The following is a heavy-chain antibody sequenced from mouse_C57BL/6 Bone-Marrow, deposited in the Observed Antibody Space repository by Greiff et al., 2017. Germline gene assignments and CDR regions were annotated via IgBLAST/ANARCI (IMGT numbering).Heavy chain of an antibody. J-gene: IGHJ4*01. CDR1: GFTFSSYG. CDR3: ARQGRGYAMDY. CDR2: ISSGGSYT. Sequence: VQLKESGGDLVKPGGSLKLSCAASGFTFSSYGMSWVRQTPDKRLEWVGTISSGGSYTYYPDSVKGRFTISRDNAKNTLYLQMSSLKSEDTAMYYCARQGRGYAMDYWGQGTSVTVSS. V-gene: IGHV5-6*01.